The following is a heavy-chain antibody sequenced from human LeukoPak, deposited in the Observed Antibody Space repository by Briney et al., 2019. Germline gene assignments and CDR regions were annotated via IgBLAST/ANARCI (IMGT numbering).Heavy chain of an antibody. J-gene: IGHJ4*02. CDR2: INPNSGGT. D-gene: IGHD6-13*01. CDR1: GYTFTNCY. Sequence: GASVKVSCEASGYTFTNCYIHWVRQAPGQGLEWMGWINPNSGGTNYAQKFQGRVTMTRDTSISTAYMELSRLRSDDTAVYYCARDLYTYSSPFDYWGQGTLVTVSS. CDR3: ARDLYTYSSPFDY. V-gene: IGHV1-2*02.